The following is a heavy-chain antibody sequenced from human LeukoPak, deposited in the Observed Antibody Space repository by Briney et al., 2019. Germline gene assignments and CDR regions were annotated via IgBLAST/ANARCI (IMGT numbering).Heavy chain of an antibody. D-gene: IGHD6-19*01. V-gene: IGHV4-4*02. CDR2: IYHSGST. CDR3: ARHGAVADPYYFDY. Sequence: SETLSLTCAVSGGSISSSDWWSWVRQPPGKGLEWIGEIYHSGSTNYNPSLKSRVTISVDTSKNQFSLKLSSVTAADTAVYYCARHGAVADPYYFDYWGQGTLVTVSS. CDR1: GGSISSSDW. J-gene: IGHJ4*02.